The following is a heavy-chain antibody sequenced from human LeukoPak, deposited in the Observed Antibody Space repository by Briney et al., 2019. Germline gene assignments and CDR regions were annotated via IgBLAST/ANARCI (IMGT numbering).Heavy chain of an antibody. CDR2: IYYSGSS. V-gene: IGHV4-61*01. CDR3: ASSKKNYYYGMDV. J-gene: IGHJ6*02. CDR1: GASVGSGSYY. D-gene: IGHD2/OR15-2a*01. Sequence: SETLSLTCTVSGASVGSGSYYWNWIRQPPGKGLEWIGYIYYSGSSNYNPSLKNRVTISVDTSKNQFSLKLSSVTAADTAVYYCASSKKNYYYGMDVWGQGTTVTVSS.